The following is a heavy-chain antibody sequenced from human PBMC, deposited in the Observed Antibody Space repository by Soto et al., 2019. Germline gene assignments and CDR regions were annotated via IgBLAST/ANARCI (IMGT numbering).Heavy chain of an antibody. D-gene: IGHD1-1*01. V-gene: IGHV1-3*01. J-gene: IGHJ5*02. CDR2: INGVNGNT. Sequence: QVQLVQSGAEVKKSGASVRISCKASGYTFTTSGMHWVRQAPGQGLEWVGWINGVNGNTKYSQKFQDRVTITRDSSASTAYMELSGLTSYDTGVFYCARAPRLTQLSAWGQGTLVIVSS. CDR1: GYTFTTSG. CDR3: ARAPRLTQLSA.